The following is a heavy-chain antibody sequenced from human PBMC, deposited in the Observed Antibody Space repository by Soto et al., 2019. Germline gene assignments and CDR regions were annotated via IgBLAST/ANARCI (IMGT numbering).Heavy chain of an antibody. Sequence: ASVKVSCKASGYTFTAYFLHWFRQAPGQGPEWMGWIDPNSGATKSAQKFQGWVTMTRDTSISTAYMVLSRLKSDDTAVYFCARALSRYCSGGSCPFTFDYWGQGSRVTVSS. D-gene: IGHD2-15*01. CDR1: GYTFTAYF. J-gene: IGHJ4*02. CDR3: ARALSRYCSGGSCPFTFDY. V-gene: IGHV1-2*04. CDR2: IDPNSGAT.